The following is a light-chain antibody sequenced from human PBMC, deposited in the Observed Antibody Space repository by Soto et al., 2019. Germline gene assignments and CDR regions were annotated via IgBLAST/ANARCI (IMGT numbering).Light chain of an antibody. CDR2: RNY. J-gene: IGLJ3*02. V-gene: IGLV1-47*01. CDR1: GSNIGNDHNF. CDR3: AAWDDSLSAWV. Sequence: QSLLTQPPSTSATPGQRVTISCSGGGSNIGNDHNFVYWYQQLPGTAPKLLIYRNYQRPSGVPDRFSGSKSGSSASLAISGLRSEDEADYYCAAWDDSLSAWVFGGGTKLTVL.